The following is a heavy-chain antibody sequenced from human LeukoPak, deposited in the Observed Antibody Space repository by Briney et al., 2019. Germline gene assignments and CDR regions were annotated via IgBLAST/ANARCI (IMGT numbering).Heavy chain of an antibody. CDR3: ARLREIPVFGVVTKSTSYFDY. V-gene: IGHV3-7*01. J-gene: IGHJ4*02. CDR1: GFTFSTYW. CDR2: IKADGGEK. Sequence: GSLRLSCAASGFTFSTYWMNWFRQTPGKGLEWVAKIKADGGEKDHVASVKGRFTISRDNAKNSLYLQMNSLRAEDTAVYYCARLREIPVFGVVTKSTSYFDYWGQGTLVTVSS. D-gene: IGHD3-3*01.